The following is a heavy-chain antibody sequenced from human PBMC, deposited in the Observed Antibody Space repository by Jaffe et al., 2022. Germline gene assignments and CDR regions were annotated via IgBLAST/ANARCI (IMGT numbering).Heavy chain of an antibody. V-gene: IGHV3-23*01. J-gene: IGHJ4*02. CDR1: GFTFSQDA. D-gene: IGHD2-15*01. Sequence: DVHLLESGGGLVQPGGSLTLSCGASGFTFSQDAMTWVRQAPGKGLEWVSSISATGGSTYYAASVKGRFTISRDNFKNTVYLQMRSLSAEDTAVYYCAKDSGRWGDFDYWGQGTLVTVSS. CDR3: AKDSGRWGDFDY. CDR2: ISATGGST.